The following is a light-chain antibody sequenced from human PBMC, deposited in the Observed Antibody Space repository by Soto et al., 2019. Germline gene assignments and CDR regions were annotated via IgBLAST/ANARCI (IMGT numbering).Light chain of an antibody. V-gene: IGKV3-15*01. J-gene: IGKJ1*01. CDR2: RAS. CDR1: QSLSGN. Sequence: EIVMTQSPATLAGSPGETVPLSCRASQSLSGNLAWYQQKPGQAPSLLIFRASTRATGVPASFSGRGSWTEYTLTISGLQSEDFSVYYCQQYSKWPTWTFGPGTKVDIK. CDR3: QQYSKWPTWT.